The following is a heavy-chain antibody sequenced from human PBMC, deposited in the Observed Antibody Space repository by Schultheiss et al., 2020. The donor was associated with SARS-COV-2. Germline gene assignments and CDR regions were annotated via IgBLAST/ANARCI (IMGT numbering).Heavy chain of an antibody. V-gene: IGHV3-23*01. J-gene: IGHJ4*02. CDR1: GFTFSSND. D-gene: IGHD2/OR15-2a*01. CDR2: SDTSGGST. CDR3: AKDLYGSRWYFDF. Sequence: GGSLRLSCAASGFTFSSNDMSWVRQAPGKGLEWVSASDTSGGSTYADSVKGRITISRDNSKNTLYLQMNSLGAEDTAVYYCAKDLYGSRWYFDFWGQGTLVTVSS.